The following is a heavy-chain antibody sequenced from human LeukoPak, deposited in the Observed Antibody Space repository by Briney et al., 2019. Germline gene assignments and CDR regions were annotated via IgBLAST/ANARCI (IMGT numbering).Heavy chain of an antibody. V-gene: IGHV1-69*06. Sequence: GSSVKVSCKASGGTFSNYAINWVRQAPGQGLEWMGGIIPVFGSANYAQKFQGRVTITADKSTSTTYMELSSLRSEDTAVYYCARAGYYYDGSGYFFDYWGQGTLVIVSS. J-gene: IGHJ4*02. CDR1: GGTFSNYA. CDR2: IIPVFGSA. D-gene: IGHD3-22*01. CDR3: ARAGYYYDGSGYFFDY.